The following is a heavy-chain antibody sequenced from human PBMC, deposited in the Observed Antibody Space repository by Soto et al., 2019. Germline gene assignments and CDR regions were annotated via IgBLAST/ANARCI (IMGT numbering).Heavy chain of an antibody. V-gene: IGHV1-18*01. CDR1: GYTFTSYG. D-gene: IGHD6-13*01. CDR3: ARSLWKQLDPDDAFDI. Sequence: QVQLVQSGAEVKKPGASVKVSCKASGYTFTSYGISWVRQAPGQGLEWMGGISAYNGNTNYAQKLQGRVTMITDTSTSTAYMELRSLRSDDTAVYYCARSLWKQLDPDDAFDIWGQGTMVTVSS. CDR2: ISAYNGNT. J-gene: IGHJ3*02.